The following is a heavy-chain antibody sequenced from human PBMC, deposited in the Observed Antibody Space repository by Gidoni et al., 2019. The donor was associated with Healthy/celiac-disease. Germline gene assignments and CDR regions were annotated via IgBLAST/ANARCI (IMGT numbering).Heavy chain of an antibody. J-gene: IGHJ3*02. V-gene: IGHV5-51*01. CDR3: ARRLRFLEWPGGAFDI. Sequence: EVQLVQPGAEVKKPGESLKISCKGSGYSFTSYWIGWVRQMPGKGLEWMGIIYPGDSDTRYSPSFQGQVTISADKSISTAYLQWSSLKASDTAMYYCARRLRFLEWPGGAFDIWGQGTLVTVSS. D-gene: IGHD3-3*01. CDR1: GYSFTSYW. CDR2: IYPGDSDT.